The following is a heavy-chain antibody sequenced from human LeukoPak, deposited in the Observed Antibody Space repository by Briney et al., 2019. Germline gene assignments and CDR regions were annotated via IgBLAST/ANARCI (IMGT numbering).Heavy chain of an antibody. CDR1: GFTFSSYG. D-gene: IGHD6-19*01. CDR2: IRYDGNNK. CDR3: AKDFRPVAQRGGYAFDI. J-gene: IGHJ3*02. Sequence: PGGSLRLSCAASGFTFSSYGMHWVRQAPGKGLEWVAFIRYDGNNKYYADSVKGRFTISRDNSKNTLYLQMNSLRAEDTAVYYCAKDFRPVAQRGGYAFDIWGQGTMVTVSS. V-gene: IGHV3-30*02.